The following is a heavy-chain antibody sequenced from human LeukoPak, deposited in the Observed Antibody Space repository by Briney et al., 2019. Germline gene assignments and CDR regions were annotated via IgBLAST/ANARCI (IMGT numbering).Heavy chain of an antibody. CDR2: INDSGSI. J-gene: IGHJ4*02. CDR1: GGSFSGHY. CDR3: VRGRQGHY. Sequence: SETLSLTCAVYGGSFSGHYWTWIRQPPGKGLEWIGEINDSGSINHNPSLKGRVTISVDTSKNQFSLKLSSVTAADTAVYYCVRGRQGHYWGQGTLVTVSS. V-gene: IGHV4-34*01.